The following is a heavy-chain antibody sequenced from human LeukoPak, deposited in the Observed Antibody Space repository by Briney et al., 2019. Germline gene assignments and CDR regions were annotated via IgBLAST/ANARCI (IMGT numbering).Heavy chain of an antibody. Sequence: GGSLRLPCAASGFTFSSYWMSWVRQAPGKGLEWVANIKQDGSEKYYVDSVKGRFTISRDNAKNSLYLQMNSLRAEDTAVYYCARDPAAAGTDYYYYYMDVWGKGTTVTVSS. V-gene: IGHV3-7*01. CDR1: GFTFSSYW. D-gene: IGHD6-13*01. CDR3: ARDPAAAGTDYYYYYMDV. CDR2: IKQDGSEK. J-gene: IGHJ6*03.